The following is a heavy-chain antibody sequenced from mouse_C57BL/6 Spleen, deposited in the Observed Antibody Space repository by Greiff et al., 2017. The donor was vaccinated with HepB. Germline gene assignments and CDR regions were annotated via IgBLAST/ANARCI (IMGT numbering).Heavy chain of an antibody. D-gene: IGHD1-1*01. Sequence: EVQLQQSGAELVRPGSSVKMSCKTSGYTFTSYGINWVKQRPGQGLEWIGYIYIGNGYTEYNEKFKGKATLTSDTSSSTAYMQLSSLTSEDSAIYFCARASIYYYGSSYVSFDYWGQGTTLTVSS. J-gene: IGHJ2*01. V-gene: IGHV1-58*01. CDR1: GYTFTSYG. CDR3: ARASIYYYGSSYVSFDY. CDR2: IYIGNGYT.